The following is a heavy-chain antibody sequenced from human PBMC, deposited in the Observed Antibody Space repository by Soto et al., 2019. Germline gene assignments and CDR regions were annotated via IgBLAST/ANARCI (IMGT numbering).Heavy chain of an antibody. J-gene: IGHJ4*02. V-gene: IGHV6-1*01. CDR1: VDSVSSNSAA. CDR3: ARTLRGHGVKYIEF. Sequence: SQTLSLTCVISVDSVSSNSAAWNWIRQSPSRGLEWLGRTYYRSKLFNDHAISVKSRIAIDPDTSKNHFSLQLHSVTPDDTAVSYRARTLRGHGVKYIEFWGQGTLVTVSS. CDR2: TYYRSKLFN. D-gene: IGHD3-10*01.